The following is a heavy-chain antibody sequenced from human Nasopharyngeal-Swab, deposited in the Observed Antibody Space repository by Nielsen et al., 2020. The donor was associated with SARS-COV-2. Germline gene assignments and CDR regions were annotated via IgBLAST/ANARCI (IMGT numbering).Heavy chain of an antibody. CDR2: ISSTGSTI. CDR3: ARGGGGSSGYYFDF. V-gene: IGHV3-48*03. CDR1: GFTFDIYE. Sequence: GGSLRLSCAASGFTFDIYEMDWVRQAPGKGLEWVSYISSTGSTIYYADSVKGRFTISRDNAKNSLYLQMNSLRDEDTAVYYCARGGGGSSGYYFDFWGQGTLVTVSS. J-gene: IGHJ4*02. D-gene: IGHD3-22*01.